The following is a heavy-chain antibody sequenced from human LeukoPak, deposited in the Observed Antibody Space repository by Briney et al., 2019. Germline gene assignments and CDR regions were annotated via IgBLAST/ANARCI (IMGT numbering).Heavy chain of an antibody. CDR2: INHSGST. D-gene: IGHD6-13*01. CDR3: ARHGSSSWYNDFAFDI. V-gene: IGHV4-34*01. Sequence: SETLSLTCAVYGGSFSGYYWSWIRQPPGKGLEWIGEINHSGSTNYNPSLKSRVTISVDTSKNQFSLKLSSVTAADTAVYYCARHGSSSWYNDFAFDIWGQGTMVTVSS. CDR1: GGSFSGYY. J-gene: IGHJ3*02.